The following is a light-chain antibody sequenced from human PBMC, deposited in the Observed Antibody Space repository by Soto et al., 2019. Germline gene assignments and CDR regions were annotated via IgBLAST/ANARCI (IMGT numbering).Light chain of an antibody. V-gene: IGLV2-8*01. CDR1: SSDDGGYNY. J-gene: IGLJ1*01. CDR3: SSYAGSNKSV. CDR2: EVS. Sequence: QSLLTRPPSASGSPGQSVTISCTGTSSDDGGYNYVSWYQQYAGKAPKLMLSEVSKRPSGVPDRFSGSKSGNTASLTVSGLQAEDEADYYCSSYAGSNKSVFGTGTKVTVL.